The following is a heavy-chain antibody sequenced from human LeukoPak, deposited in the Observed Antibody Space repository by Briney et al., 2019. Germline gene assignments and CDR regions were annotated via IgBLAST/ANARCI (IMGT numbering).Heavy chain of an antibody. CDR2: IKQYGSEK. D-gene: IGHD4-17*01. CDR3: ARGDFNDNGDYVDAFDV. V-gene: IGHV3-7*01. CDR1: GFSFTSYW. Sequence: PGGSLRLSCAASGFSFTSYWMSWVRQAPGKGLEWVANIKQYGSEKFYVDSVKGRFTISRDNVKNSLYLQVNSLRVEDTAVYYCARGDFNDNGDYVDAFDVWGQGTMVTVSS. J-gene: IGHJ3*01.